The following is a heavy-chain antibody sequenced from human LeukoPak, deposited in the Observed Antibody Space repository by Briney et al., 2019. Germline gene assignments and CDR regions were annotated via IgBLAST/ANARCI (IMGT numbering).Heavy chain of an antibody. CDR3: ARGPLYCSGGSCYYYYMDV. CDR2: MNPNSGNT. V-gene: IGHV1-8*01. Sequence: ASVKVSCKASGCTFTSYDINWVRQATGQGLEWMGWMNPNSGNTGYAQKFQGRVTMTRNTSISTAYMELSSLRSEDTAVYYCARGPLYCSGGSCYYYYMDVWGKGTTVTVSS. J-gene: IGHJ6*03. D-gene: IGHD2-15*01. CDR1: GCTFTSYD.